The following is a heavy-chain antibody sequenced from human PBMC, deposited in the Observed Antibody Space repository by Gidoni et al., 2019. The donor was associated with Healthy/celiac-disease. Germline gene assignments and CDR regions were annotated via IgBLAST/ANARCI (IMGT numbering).Heavy chain of an antibody. CDR2: ISSSSSTI. CDR1: GFPFSSYS. D-gene: IGHD1-26*01. Sequence: EVQLVESGGGLVQPGGSLRLSCAASGFPFSSYSMNWIRQDPGKGLEWVSDISSSSSTIYYADSVKGRFTISRDNAKNSLYLQMNSLRDEDTAVYYCAILTRIVGATGSHWGQGTLVTVSS. J-gene: IGHJ1*01. V-gene: IGHV3-48*02. CDR3: AILTRIVGATGSH.